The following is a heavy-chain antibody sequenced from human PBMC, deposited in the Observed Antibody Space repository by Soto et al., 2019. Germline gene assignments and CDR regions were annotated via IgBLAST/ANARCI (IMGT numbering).Heavy chain of an antibody. CDR2: IYFNGKT. CDR3: ARQGSY. CDR1: GVSISDTSYY. J-gene: IGHJ4*02. Sequence: SETLSLTCNVSGVSISDTSYYWGWIRQPPGKGLEWIGTIYFNGKTFYNPSLKSRLTISVDTSKNQISLRLTSVTAADTAVYYCARQGSYWGQGTLVTVSS. V-gene: IGHV4-39*01.